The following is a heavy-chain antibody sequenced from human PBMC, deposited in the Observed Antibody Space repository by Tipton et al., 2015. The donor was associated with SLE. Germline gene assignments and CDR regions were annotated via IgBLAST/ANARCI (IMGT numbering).Heavy chain of an antibody. CDR2: IYYSGST. J-gene: IGHJ6*02. CDR3: ARQSPYYYSMDV. CDR1: GGSISSYY. Sequence: TLSLTCTVSGGSISSYYWSWIRQPPGKGLEWIGYIYYSGSTKYNPSLKSRLTISVDPSKNQFSLKLTSVTAADTALYYCARQSPYYYSMDVWGQGTTVTVSS. V-gene: IGHV4-59*08.